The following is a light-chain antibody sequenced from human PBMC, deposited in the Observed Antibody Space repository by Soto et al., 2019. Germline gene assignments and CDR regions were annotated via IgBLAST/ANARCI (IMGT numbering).Light chain of an antibody. CDR1: RAIGIY. CDR3: EQYDNLPS. J-gene: IGKJ2*01. CDR2: AAS. Sequence: LNNSPSSLSSYKRDSVTITCRASRAIGIYLAWYQQKPGNLPDLLIYAASTLHSGVPSRFSGSGSGTDFTLTIRSLQPEDIATYYCEQYDNLPSFCQGA. V-gene: IGKV1-27*01.